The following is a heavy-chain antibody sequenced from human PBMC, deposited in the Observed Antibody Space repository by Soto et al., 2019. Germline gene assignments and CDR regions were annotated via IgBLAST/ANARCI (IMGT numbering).Heavy chain of an antibody. J-gene: IGHJ4*02. Sequence: QGQLVESGGGVVQPGRSLRLSCAASGFTFSSYAMHWVRQAPGKGLEWVAVISYDGSNKYYADSVKGRFTISRDNSKNTLYLQMNSLRAEDTAVYYCARAIGGFGSYWGQGTLVTVSS. CDR1: GFTFSSYA. CDR3: ARAIGGFGSY. D-gene: IGHD3-10*01. CDR2: ISYDGSNK. V-gene: IGHV3-30-3*01.